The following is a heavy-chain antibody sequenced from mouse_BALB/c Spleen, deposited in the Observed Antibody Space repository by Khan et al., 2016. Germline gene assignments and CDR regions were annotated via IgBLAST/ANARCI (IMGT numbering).Heavy chain of an antibody. V-gene: IGHV9-1*02. CDR2: TKTYTGEA. Sequence: QIQLVQSGPELKKSGETVKISCKASGYTFTNYGMNWVKQAPGKGLKWMGWTKTYTGEATYVDDFKGRFAFSLETSASTAYLQINNLKNEDMATYFCARRRQLDLYYAMDYWGRGTSVAV. D-gene: IGHD4-1*02. CDR1: GYTFTNYG. J-gene: IGHJ4*01. CDR3: ARRRQLDLYYAMDY.